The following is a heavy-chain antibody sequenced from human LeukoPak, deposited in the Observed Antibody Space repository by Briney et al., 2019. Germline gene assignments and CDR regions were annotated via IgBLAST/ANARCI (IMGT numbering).Heavy chain of an antibody. V-gene: IGHV3-33*01. D-gene: IGHD2-2*01. CDR3: ATTLRGGCSSTTCYYFEY. Sequence: GGSLRLSCAASGFTFSTYGMHWVRQAPGKGLEWVAVIWYDGSNKFYADSVKGRFTISRDNSKNTLYLQMNSLRAEDTAVYYCATTLRGGCSSTTCYYFEYWAREPWSPSPQ. J-gene: IGHJ4*02. CDR1: GFTFSTYG. CDR2: IWYDGSNK.